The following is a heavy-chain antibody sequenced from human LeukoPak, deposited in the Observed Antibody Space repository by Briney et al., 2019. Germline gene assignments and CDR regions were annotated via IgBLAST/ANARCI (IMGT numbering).Heavy chain of an antibody. D-gene: IGHD1-14*01. J-gene: IGHJ5*02. Sequence: PSETLSLTCTVSGGSISDYYWSWIRQPPGKGLEWIGYIYYTGTTNYNPSLKSRVTMSVDTSKNQVSLKLNSVTAADTAVYYCARTGSATEPNWFDRWGQGRLVTVSS. CDR3: ARTGSATEPNWFDR. V-gene: IGHV4-59*12. CDR2: IYYTGTT. CDR1: GGSISDYY.